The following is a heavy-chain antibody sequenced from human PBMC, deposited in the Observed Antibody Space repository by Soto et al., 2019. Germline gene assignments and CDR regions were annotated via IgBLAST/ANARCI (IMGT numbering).Heavy chain of an antibody. CDR1: GYSFSSHW. J-gene: IGHJ4*02. D-gene: IGHD6-13*01. Sequence: PGESLKISCKGSGYSFSSHWIGWVRQMPGKGLEWMGIIYPGDSDTRYSPSFQGQVTISVDKSISTAYLQWGSLKASDTAMYYCAGDGRSSTWFFDYWGQGTLVTVSS. V-gene: IGHV5-51*01. CDR2: IYPGDSDT. CDR3: AGDGRSSTWFFDY.